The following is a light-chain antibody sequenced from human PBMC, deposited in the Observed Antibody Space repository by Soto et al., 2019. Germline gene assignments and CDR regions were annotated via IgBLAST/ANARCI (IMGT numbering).Light chain of an antibody. CDR3: QQYNNWHPYT. V-gene: IGKV3-15*01. Sequence: EIVMTQSPATLSVSPGERATLSCRASQSVNSDLAWYQQKPGQPPRLLIYAASTRATGIPARFSGSGSGTEFTLTISGLQSEDFAVYYCQQYNNWHPYTFGQGTKLEIK. CDR2: AAS. CDR1: QSVNSD. J-gene: IGKJ2*01.